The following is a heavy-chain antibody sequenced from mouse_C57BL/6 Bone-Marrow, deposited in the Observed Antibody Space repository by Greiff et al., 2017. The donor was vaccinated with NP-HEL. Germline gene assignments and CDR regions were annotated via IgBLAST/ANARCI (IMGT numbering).Heavy chain of an antibody. CDR3: TRGRGDGSSYNYYAMDY. CDR1: GYTFTSYW. Sequence: EVQLQESGTVLARPGASVKMSCKTSGYTFTSYWMHWVKQRPGQGLEWIGAIYPGNSDTSYNQKFKGKAKLTAVTSASTAYMELSSLTNEDSAVYYCTRGRGDGSSYNYYAMDYWGQGTSVTVSS. CDR2: IYPGNSDT. V-gene: IGHV1-5*01. J-gene: IGHJ4*01. D-gene: IGHD1-1*01.